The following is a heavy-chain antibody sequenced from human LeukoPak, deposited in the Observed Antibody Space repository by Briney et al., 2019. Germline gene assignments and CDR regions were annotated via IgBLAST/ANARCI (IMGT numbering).Heavy chain of an antibody. J-gene: IGHJ3*02. D-gene: IGHD2-2*01. CDR2: INHSGST. Sequence: SETLSLTCTVSGGSISSSSYYWGWIRQPPGKGLEWIGEINHSGSTNYNPSLKSRVTISVDTSKNQFSLKLSSVTAADTAVYYCARGGDIVVVPAANPGDAFDIWGQGTMVTVSS. CDR3: ARGGDIVVVPAANPGDAFDI. V-gene: IGHV4-39*07. CDR1: GGSISSSSYY.